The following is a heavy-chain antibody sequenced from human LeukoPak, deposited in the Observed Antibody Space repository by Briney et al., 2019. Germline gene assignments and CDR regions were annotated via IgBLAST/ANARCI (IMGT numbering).Heavy chain of an antibody. Sequence: GASVKVSCKVSGYTLTELSMHWVRQAPGKGLEWMGGFDPEDGETIYAQKFQGRVTMTEDTSTDTAYMGLSSLRSEDTAVYYCATVGLICSSTSCYFDYWGQGTLVTVSS. J-gene: IGHJ4*02. CDR2: FDPEDGET. D-gene: IGHD2-2*01. V-gene: IGHV1-24*01. CDR3: ATVGLICSSTSCYFDY. CDR1: GYTLTELS.